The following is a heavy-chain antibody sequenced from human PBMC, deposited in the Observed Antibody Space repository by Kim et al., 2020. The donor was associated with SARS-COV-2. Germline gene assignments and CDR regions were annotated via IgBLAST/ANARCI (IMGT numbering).Heavy chain of an antibody. CDR1: GFTISSHW. CDR2: ISSDETVM. Sequence: GGSLRLSCAASGFTISSHWMHWVRQAPGKGLVWVSRISSDETVMEYADSVKGRFIISRDNAKSTIYLQMNSLRDEDTAVYYCAGAIGGAVGVVWGRGILVTVSS. V-gene: IGHV3-74*03. D-gene: IGHD3-3*01. J-gene: IGHJ4*02. CDR3: AGAIGGAVGVV.